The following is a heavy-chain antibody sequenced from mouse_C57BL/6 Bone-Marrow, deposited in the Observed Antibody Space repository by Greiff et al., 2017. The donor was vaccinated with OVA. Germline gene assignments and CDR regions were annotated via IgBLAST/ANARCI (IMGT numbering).Heavy chain of an antibody. CDR3: AREGDLLWLRRRFAY. CDR1: GYTFTSYW. D-gene: IGHD2-2*01. Sequence: QVQLKQPGAELVKPGASVKLSCKASGYTFTSYWMHWVKQRPGQGLEWIGMIHPNSGSTNYNEKFKSKATLTVDKSSSTAYMQLSSLTSEDSAVYYCAREGDLLWLRRRFAYWGQGTLVTVSA. V-gene: IGHV1-64*01. CDR2: IHPNSGST. J-gene: IGHJ3*01.